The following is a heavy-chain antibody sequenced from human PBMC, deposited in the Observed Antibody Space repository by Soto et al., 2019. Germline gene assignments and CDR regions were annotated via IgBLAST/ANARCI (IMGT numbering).Heavy chain of an antibody. CDR3: AREDVLRYVDY. CDR2: INHSGST. V-gene: IGHV4-34*01. D-gene: IGHD3-9*01. Sequence: PSETLSLTCAVYGGSFSGYYWSWIRQPPGKGLEWIGEINHSGSTNYNPSLKSRVTISVDTSKNQFSLKLSSVTAADTAVYYCAREDVLRYVDYWGQGTLVTVSS. J-gene: IGHJ4*02. CDR1: GGSFSGYY.